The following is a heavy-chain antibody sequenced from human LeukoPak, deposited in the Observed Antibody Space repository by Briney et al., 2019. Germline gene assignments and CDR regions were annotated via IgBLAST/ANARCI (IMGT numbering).Heavy chain of an antibody. CDR1: GSTLNNDG. J-gene: IGHJ4*02. D-gene: IGHD3-22*01. Sequence: GGSLRLSCAVSGSTLNNDGFHWVRQAPGKGLEWVAFIRFDGDDKYGDSVKGRFTISRDNSKNTLYLQMNSLRAEDTAVYYCAKDSATYYYDSSGYDYWGQGTLVTVSS. V-gene: IGHV3-30*02. CDR3: AKDSATYYYDSSGYDY. CDR2: IRFDGDDK.